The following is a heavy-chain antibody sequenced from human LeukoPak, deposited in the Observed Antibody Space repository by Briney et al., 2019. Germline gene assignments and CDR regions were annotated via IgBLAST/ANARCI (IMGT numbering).Heavy chain of an antibody. V-gene: IGHV4-59*01. CDR3: ARLNYYDSSGYPLLAFDP. Sequence: SETLSLTCTVSGGSISSYYWSWIRQPPGKGLEWIGYIYYSGSTNYNPSLKSRVTISVETSKNEFSLKLSSVTAADTAVYYCARLNYYDSSGYPLLAFDPWGQGTLVTVSS. CDR2: IYYSGST. CDR1: GGSISSYY. J-gene: IGHJ5*02. D-gene: IGHD3-22*01.